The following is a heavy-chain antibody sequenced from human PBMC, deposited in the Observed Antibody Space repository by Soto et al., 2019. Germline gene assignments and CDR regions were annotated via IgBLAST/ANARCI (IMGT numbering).Heavy chain of an antibody. D-gene: IGHD3-3*01. Sequence: GSLRLSCAASGLTVSSSYMSWVRQAPGKGLQWVSVIYSAGSTYYANSVKGRFTISRDDSKNTLYLHMSSLRVEDTAIYYCAKRQSFDFWSGYLPFFDYWGQGTPVTVSS. CDR1: GLTVSSSY. CDR3: AKRQSFDFWSGYLPFFDY. CDR2: IYSAGST. J-gene: IGHJ4*02. V-gene: IGHV3-53*01.